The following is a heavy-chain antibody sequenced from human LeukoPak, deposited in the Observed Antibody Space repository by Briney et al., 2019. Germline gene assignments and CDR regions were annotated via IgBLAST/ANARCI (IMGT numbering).Heavy chain of an antibody. CDR3: AKDLGYCSSTSCYRFDY. CDR2: ISGSGGST. CDR1: GFTFSSYA. D-gene: IGHD2-2*03. J-gene: IGHJ4*02. Sequence: PGGSLRLSCAASGFTFSSYAMNWVRQAPGKGLEWVSAISGSGGSTYYADSVKGRFTISRDNSKNTLYLQMNSLRAEDTAVYYCAKDLGYCSSTSCYRFDYWGQGTLVTVSS. V-gene: IGHV3-23*01.